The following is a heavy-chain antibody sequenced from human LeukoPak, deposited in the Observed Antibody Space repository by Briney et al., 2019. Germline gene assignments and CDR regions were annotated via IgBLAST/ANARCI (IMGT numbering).Heavy chain of an antibody. J-gene: IGHJ3*02. Sequence: PSETLSLTCAVYGGSFSGYYWSWIRQPPGQGLEWIGEINHSGSTNYTPPLKSRVTISVDTSKHQFSLKLSSVTAADTAVYYCASGALRGVDIWGQGTMVTVSS. CDR3: ASGALRGVDI. CDR2: INHSGST. CDR1: GGSFSGYY. V-gene: IGHV4-34*01.